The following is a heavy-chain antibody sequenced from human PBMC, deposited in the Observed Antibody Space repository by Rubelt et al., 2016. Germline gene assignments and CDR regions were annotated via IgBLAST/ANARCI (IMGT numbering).Heavy chain of an antibody. J-gene: IGHJ4*02. D-gene: IGHD3-22*01. CDR3: ARDASMIVVVTTYYFDY. CDR1: GFTFSSYA. V-gene: IGHV3-21*02. Sequence: ARRGESGGGLVQPGGSLRLACEASGFTFSSYAMNWVRQAPGKGLEWVSSISSSSSYIYYADSVKGRFTISRDNAKNSLYLQMNSLRAEDTAVYYCARDASMIVVVTTYYFDYWGQGTLVTVSS. CDR2: ISSSSSYI.